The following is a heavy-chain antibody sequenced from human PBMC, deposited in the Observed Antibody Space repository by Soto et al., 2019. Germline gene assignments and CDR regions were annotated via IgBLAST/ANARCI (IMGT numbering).Heavy chain of an antibody. CDR3: AKVIYPIYCTNGVCYTGYLGNGMDV. Sequence: GGSLRLSCAASGFTFSSYGMHWVRQAPGKGLEWVAVISYDGSNKYYADSVKGRFTISRDNSKNTLYLQMNSLRAEDTAVYYCAKVIYPIYCTNGVCYTGYLGNGMDVWGQGTTVTVS. CDR1: GFTFSSYG. V-gene: IGHV3-30*18. J-gene: IGHJ6*02. CDR2: ISYDGSNK. D-gene: IGHD2-8*01.